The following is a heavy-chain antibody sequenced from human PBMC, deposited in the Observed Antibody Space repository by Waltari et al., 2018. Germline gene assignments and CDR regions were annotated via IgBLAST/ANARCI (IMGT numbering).Heavy chain of an antibody. V-gene: IGHV1-2*06. CDR1: GYTFTGPS. Sequence: QVQLVQSGAEVKKPGASVKVSCTASGYTFTGPSMHWVRQSPGQGLEWMGRINPNSGGTNYAQKFQGRVTMTRDTSISTAYMELSRLRSDDTAVYYCAREPQTGDAFDIWGQGTMVTVSS. CDR3: AREPQTGDAFDI. D-gene: IGHD7-27*01. J-gene: IGHJ3*02. CDR2: INPNSGGT.